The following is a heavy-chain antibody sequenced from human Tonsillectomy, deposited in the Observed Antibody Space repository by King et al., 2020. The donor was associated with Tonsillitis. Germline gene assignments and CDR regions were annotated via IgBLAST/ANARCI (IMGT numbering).Heavy chain of an antibody. CDR1: GLTFVDYA. J-gene: IGHJ3*02. Sequence: VQLVESGGGLVQPGRSLRLSCAASGLTFVDYAMNWVRQAPGKGLEWVSGITWNSGNEAYADSVKGRFSISRDNAKNSLYLQMNSLRAEDTALYYCAKGMYQQLEPRDAFDIWGQGTKVTVSS. CDR3: AKGMYQQLEPRDAFDI. CDR2: ITWNSGNE. V-gene: IGHV3-9*01. D-gene: IGHD2-2*01.